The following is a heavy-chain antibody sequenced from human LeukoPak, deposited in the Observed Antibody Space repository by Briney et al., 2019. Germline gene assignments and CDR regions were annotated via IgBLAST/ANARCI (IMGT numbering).Heavy chain of an antibody. J-gene: IGHJ3*02. CDR3: TTEGDRTGTDAFDI. D-gene: IGHD1-1*01. V-gene: IGHV3-15*01. Sequence: GGSLRLSCAASGFTFSNAWMSWVRQAPGKGLEWVGRIKSKTDGGTTDYAAPVKGRFTISRDDSKNTLYLQMNSLKTEDTAVYYCTTEGDRTGTDAFDIWGQGTMVTVSS. CDR2: IKSKTDGGTT. CDR1: GFTFSNAW.